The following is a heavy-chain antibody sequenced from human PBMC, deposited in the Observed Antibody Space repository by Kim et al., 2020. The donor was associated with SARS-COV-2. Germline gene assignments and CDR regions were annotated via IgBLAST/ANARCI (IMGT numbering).Heavy chain of an antibody. J-gene: IGHJ5*02. V-gene: IGHV4-59*08. Sequence: SETLSLTCTVSGGSLNNYYWSWIRQPPGKGLEWIGYIHATGFTKYNPSLNSRVTISIDLSKKQFSLKLRSVTAADTALYYCARHPGDGWFDPWGQGTLVTVSS. D-gene: IGHD3-16*01. CDR1: GGSLNNYY. CDR2: IHATGFT. CDR3: ARHPGDGWFDP.